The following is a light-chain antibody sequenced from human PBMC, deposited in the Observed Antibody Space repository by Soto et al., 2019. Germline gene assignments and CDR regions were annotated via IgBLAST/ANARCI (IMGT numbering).Light chain of an antibody. CDR1: SSDIGGFDY. CDR3: SSYKGSSTYV. CDR2: EVT. Sequence: SALTQPASVSGSPGQSVTISCTGTSSDIGGFDYVSWYQQHPGKAPKLMIYEVTNRPSGISHRFSGSKSGNTASLTISGLQAEDEADYYCSSYKGSSTYVFGTGTKVTVL. J-gene: IGLJ1*01. V-gene: IGLV2-14*03.